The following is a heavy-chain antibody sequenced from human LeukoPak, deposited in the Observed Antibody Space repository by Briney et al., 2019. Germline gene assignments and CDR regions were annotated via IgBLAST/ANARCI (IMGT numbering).Heavy chain of an antibody. CDR1: GLTVTNAW. CDR2: IASKTDGGAT. J-gene: IGHJ4*02. V-gene: IGHV3-15*07. D-gene: IGHD3-10*01. CDR3: TTGIRGD. Sequence: GGSLRLSCSASGLTVTNAWMNWVRQAPGEGLDWVGRIASKTDGGATDYAAPVKGRFTISRDDSKNTLNLQMNSLKTEDTAVYYCTTGIRGDWGQGTLVTVSS.